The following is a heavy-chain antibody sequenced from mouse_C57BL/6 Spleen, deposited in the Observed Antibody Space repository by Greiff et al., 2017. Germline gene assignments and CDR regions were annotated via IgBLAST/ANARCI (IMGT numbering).Heavy chain of an antibody. V-gene: IGHV1-4*01. D-gene: IGHD2-4*01. CDR2: INPSSGYT. CDR1: GYTFTSYT. Sequence: QVQLQQSGAELARPGASVKMSCKASGYTFTSYTMHWVKQRPGQGLEWIGYINPSSGYTKYNQKFKDKATLTADKSSSTAYMQLSSLTSEDSAVYFCAIYDYDGTYYAMDYWGQGTSVTVSS. CDR3: AIYDYDGTYYAMDY. J-gene: IGHJ4*01.